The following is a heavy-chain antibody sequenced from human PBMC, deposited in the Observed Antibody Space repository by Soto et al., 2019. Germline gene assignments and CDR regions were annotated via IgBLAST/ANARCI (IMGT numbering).Heavy chain of an antibody. Sequence: EVQLVESGGGLVQPGGSLRLSCAASGFIFSSHEMNWVRQAPGKGLEWDSYISSSGATIYYADSVKGRFTISTDNAKNSLYLQMRSLRAEDTAVYYFATQLLNHFDAWGQGPLATASS. J-gene: IGHJ4*02. D-gene: IGHD2-21*01. CDR3: ATQLLNHFDA. CDR2: ISSSGATI. CDR1: GFIFSSHE. V-gene: IGHV3-48*03.